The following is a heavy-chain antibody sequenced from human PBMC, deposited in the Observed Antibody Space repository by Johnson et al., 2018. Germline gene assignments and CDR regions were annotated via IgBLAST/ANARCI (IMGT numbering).Heavy chain of an antibody. Sequence: VQLVESGGGLVKPGGSLRLSCAASGFTFSSYSMTWVRQAPGKGLEWVSSISGSSSHIYNADSVKGRLTISKDNAKNSLYLQRNSLGAEDTAVYYCARRLSTKWEGALDIWGKGTMVTVSS. CDR1: GFTFSSYS. J-gene: IGHJ3*02. CDR2: ISGSSSHI. V-gene: IGHV3-21*06. CDR3: ARRLSTKWEGALDI. D-gene: IGHD1-26*01.